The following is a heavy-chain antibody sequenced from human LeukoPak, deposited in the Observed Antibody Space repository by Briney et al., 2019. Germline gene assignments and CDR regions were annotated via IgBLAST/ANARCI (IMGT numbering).Heavy chain of an antibody. J-gene: IGHJ3*02. CDR2: IYYSGST. CDR3: ARLYDSSGYYIDDAFDI. D-gene: IGHD3-22*01. V-gene: IGHV4-39*01. Sequence: PSETLSLTCTVSGGSISSSSYYWGWIRQPPGKGLEWIGSIYYSGSTYYNPSLKSRVTISVDTSKNQFSLKLSSVTAADTAVYYCARLYDSSGYYIDDAFDIWGQGTMVTVSS. CDR1: GGSISSSSYY.